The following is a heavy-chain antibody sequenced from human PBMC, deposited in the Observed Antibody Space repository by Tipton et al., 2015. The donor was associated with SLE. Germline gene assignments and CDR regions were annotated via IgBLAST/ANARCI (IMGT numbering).Heavy chain of an antibody. D-gene: IGHD6-19*01. CDR2: INHSGST. CDR1: GGSFSAYF. CDR3: AKTVAGAAYLFDL. Sequence: TLSLTCAVYGGSFSAYFWSWIRQPPGKGLEWIGEINHSGSTYYNPSLKSRVTISVDTSKNQFSLKLNSVTAADTAVYYCAKTVAGAAYLFDLWGQGTLVTVSS. V-gene: IGHV4-34*01. J-gene: IGHJ4*02.